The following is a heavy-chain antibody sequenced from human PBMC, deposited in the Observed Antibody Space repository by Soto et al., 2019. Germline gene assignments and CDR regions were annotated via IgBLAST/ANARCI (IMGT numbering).Heavy chain of an antibody. J-gene: IGHJ3*01. CDR1: GFTFNYHW. Sequence: EVLLVESEGGLVQRGGSLRLSCAASGFTFNYHWMNWVRQAPGQGLVWVSHIHSDGSTTTYAESVKGRFTISRDNAKNTLYLQMNSLSAEDTAVYYCVMGAKGGFDLWGQGTTVTVSS. CDR2: IHSDGSTT. D-gene: IGHD2-15*01. CDR3: VMGAKGGFDL. V-gene: IGHV3-74*01.